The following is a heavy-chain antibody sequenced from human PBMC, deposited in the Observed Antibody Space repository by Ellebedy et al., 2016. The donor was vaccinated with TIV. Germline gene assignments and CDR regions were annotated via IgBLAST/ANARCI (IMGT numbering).Heavy chain of an antibody. Sequence: GESLKISCAASGFTVSNNYISWVRQAPGKGLEWFSVIYSGGSTYYADSVTGRFTISRDNSKNTVYLQMNSLRADDTAVYYCARGFLSGYWGQGTLVTVSS. V-gene: IGHV3-53*01. CDR1: GFTVSNNY. CDR2: IYSGGST. J-gene: IGHJ4*02. CDR3: ARGFLSGY. D-gene: IGHD2/OR15-2a*01.